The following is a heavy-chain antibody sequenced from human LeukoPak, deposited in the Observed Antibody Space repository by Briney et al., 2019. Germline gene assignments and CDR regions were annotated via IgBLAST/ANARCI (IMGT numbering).Heavy chain of an antibody. CDR1: GGSFSGYY. D-gene: IGHD6-19*01. Sequence: SETLSLTCAVYGGSFSGYYWTWIRQPPGKGLEWIGEINHSGSTNYNPSLKSRVTISVDTSKNLFSLKLSSVTAADTAVYYCARGNLHSSGWASSQIDYWGQGTLVTVSS. CDR2: INHSGST. V-gene: IGHV4-34*01. J-gene: IGHJ4*02. CDR3: ARGNLHSSGWASSQIDY.